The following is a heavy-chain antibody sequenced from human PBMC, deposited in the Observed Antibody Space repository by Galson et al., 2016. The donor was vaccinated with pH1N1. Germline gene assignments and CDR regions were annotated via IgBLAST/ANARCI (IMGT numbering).Heavy chain of an antibody. CDR2: ISYNGHDQ. CDR3: AREDWSYADTYYNGMDV. V-gene: IGHV3-30-3*01. D-gene: IGHD3-16*01. CDR1: GFSFDTYA. J-gene: IGHJ6*02. Sequence: SLRLSCAASGFSFDTYAMHWVRQAPGKGLEWVAFISYNGHDQSYANSVKGRFTVSRDNSKNTLYLQMNSLRPDDTALYYCAREDWSYADTYYNGMDVWGQGTTVTVSS.